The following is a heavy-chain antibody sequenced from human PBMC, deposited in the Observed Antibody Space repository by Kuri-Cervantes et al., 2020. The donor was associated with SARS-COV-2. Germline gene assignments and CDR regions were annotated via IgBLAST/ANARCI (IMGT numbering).Heavy chain of an antibody. Sequence: SQTLSLTCAVYGGSFSGFYWSCIRQSPGKGLEWIGELDHSGRANYNPSLKSRVTISVDKSKNQFSLTLASVTAADTAVYYCARAPTSIYGVLIALFSSNAFDVWGQGTKVTVSS. D-gene: IGHD2-21*01. J-gene: IGHJ3*01. CDR2: LDHSGRA. CDR3: ARAPTSIYGVLIALFSSNAFDV. CDR1: GGSFSGFY. V-gene: IGHV4-34*01.